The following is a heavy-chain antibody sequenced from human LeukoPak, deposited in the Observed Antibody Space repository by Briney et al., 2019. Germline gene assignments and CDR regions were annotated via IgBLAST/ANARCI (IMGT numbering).Heavy chain of an antibody. D-gene: IGHD3-22*01. J-gene: IGHJ4*02. V-gene: IGHV1-2*02. CDR3: ARDYYDSSGYYYVFAY. CDR2: IHPRSGDT. CDR1: GYSFTAFY. Sequence: GASVKVSCKASGYSFTAFYIHWVRQAPGQGLEWMGWIHPRSGDTNYAYKFQGRVTMTTDTSTRTAYMELRSLRSDDTAVYYCARDYYDSSGYYYVFAYWGQGTLVTVSS.